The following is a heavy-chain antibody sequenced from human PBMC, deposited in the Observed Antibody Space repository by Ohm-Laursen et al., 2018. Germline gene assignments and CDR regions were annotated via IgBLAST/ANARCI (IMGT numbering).Heavy chain of an antibody. V-gene: IGHV3-13*01. D-gene: IGHD3-10*01. CDR2: IGTAGDT. CDR3: ARTFRDYYYYGMDV. Sequence: SLRLSCSASGFTFSSYDMHWVRQPTGKGLEWVSAIGTAGDTYYPGSVKGRFTISRENAKDSLYLQMNNLRAGDTAVYYCARTFRDYYYYGMDVWGQGTTVTVSS. CDR1: GFTFSSYD. J-gene: IGHJ6*02.